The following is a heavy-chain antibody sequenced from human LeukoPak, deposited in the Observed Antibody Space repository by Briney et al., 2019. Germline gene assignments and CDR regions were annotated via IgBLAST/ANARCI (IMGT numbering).Heavy chain of an antibody. CDR3: VRDGEVIIKPAASFPHDAFDI. V-gene: IGHV1-46*01. Sequence: GASVQVSCKASGYTFPSYYMHWVRQAPGQGLEWMGIINPSGGRTHYAPKFQGRVTMTRDTATSIVYMVLSSLRSEDTAVYCRVRDGEVIIKPAASFPHDAFDIWGQGTRVIVSS. D-gene: IGHD3-10*01. CDR1: GYTFPSYY. J-gene: IGHJ3*02. CDR2: INPSGGRT.